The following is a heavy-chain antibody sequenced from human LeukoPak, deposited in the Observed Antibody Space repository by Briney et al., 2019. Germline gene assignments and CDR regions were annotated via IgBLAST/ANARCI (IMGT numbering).Heavy chain of an antibody. V-gene: IGHV3-48*03. CDR2: ISSSGSTI. J-gene: IGHJ4*02. CDR3: ARDLAELPPY. Sequence: GGSLRLSCAASGFTFSSYEMNWVRQAPGKGLEWVSYISSSGSTIYYADSVKGRFTISRDNAKNSLYLQMNSLRAEDTAVYYCARDLAELPPYWGQGTLVTVSS. D-gene: IGHD1-26*01. CDR1: GFTFSSYE.